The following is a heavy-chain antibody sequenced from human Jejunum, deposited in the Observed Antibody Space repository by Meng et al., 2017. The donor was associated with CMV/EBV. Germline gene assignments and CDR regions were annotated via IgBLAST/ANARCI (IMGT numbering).Heavy chain of an antibody. J-gene: IGHJ5*02. CDR1: Y. V-gene: IGHV3-11*01. CDR3: AGVSFSDLILVPIAARVNWFDP. CDR2: ISDSGNIK. Sequence: YFSWIRQAPEKGLEWISYISDSGNIKKYADSVKGRFTISRDNTKNSLTLQMNNLRAEDTAVYYCAGVSFSDLILVPIAARVNWFDPWGQGTLVTVSS. D-gene: IGHD2-21*01.